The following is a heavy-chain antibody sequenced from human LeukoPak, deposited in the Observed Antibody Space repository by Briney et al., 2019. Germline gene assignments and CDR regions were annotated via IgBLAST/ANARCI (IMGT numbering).Heavy chain of an antibody. CDR2: ISSSSYI. CDR1: GFTFSSYS. V-gene: IGHV3-21*01. CDR3: ARDYGSGSYYYPIDY. D-gene: IGHD3-10*01. Sequence: GGSLRLSCAASGFTFSSYSMNWVRQAPGKGLEWVSSISSSSYIYYADSVKGRFTISRDNAKNSLYLQMNSLRAEDTAVYYCARDYGSGSYYYPIDYWGQGTLVTVSS. J-gene: IGHJ4*02.